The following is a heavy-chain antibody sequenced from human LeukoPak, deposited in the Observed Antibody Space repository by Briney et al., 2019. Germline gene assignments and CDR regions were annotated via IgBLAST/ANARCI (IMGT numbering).Heavy chain of an antibody. CDR2: IIPIFGTA. J-gene: IGHJ3*02. Sequence: SVKVSCKASGGTFSSYAISWVRQAPGQGLEWMGGIIPIFGTANYAQKFQGRVTITTDESTSTAYMELSSLRSEDTAVYYCARATRYNWNYFNAFDIWGQGTMVTVSP. CDR3: ARATRYNWNYFNAFDI. D-gene: IGHD1-7*01. CDR1: GGTFSSYA. V-gene: IGHV1-69*05.